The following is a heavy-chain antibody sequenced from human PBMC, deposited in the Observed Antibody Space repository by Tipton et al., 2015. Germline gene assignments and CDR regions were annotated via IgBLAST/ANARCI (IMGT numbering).Heavy chain of an antibody. D-gene: IGHD2-15*01. CDR3: AREISYCSGCYSVSFDF. CDR2: TYYRSKWSH. Sequence: GLVKPSQTLSLTCAISGDSVSSNSAAWNWIRQSPSRGLEWLGRTYYRSKWSHDYAVSAKSRMTIKPETSTNQFSLQLNSVTPEDTAVYYCAREISYCSGCYSVSFDFWGHGTLVTVSS. CDR1: GDSVSSNSAA. J-gene: IGHJ4*01. V-gene: IGHV6-1*01.